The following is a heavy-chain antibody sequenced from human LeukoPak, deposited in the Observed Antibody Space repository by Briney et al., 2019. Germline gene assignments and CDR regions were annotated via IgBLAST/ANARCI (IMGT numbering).Heavy chain of an antibody. Sequence: SETLSLTCTVSGASISSYYWSWIRQPPGKGLEWIGDIYYSGSIKYNPSLKSRVTMSVDTSKNQYSLKLSSVTAADTAIYYCSRENPSGYYNRPIDYWGQGTLVTVSS. CDR3: SRENPSGYYNRPIDY. J-gene: IGHJ4*02. CDR1: GASISSYY. D-gene: IGHD3-22*01. V-gene: IGHV4-59*01. CDR2: IYYSGSI.